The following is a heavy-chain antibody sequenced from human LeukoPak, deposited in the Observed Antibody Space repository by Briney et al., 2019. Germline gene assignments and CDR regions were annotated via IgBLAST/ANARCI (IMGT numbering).Heavy chain of an antibody. V-gene: IGHV4-38-2*01. Sequence: PSETLSLTCAVSGYSISSGHYWGWIRQPPGKGLEWIGSIYHSGSTHYNPSLKSRVTISVDTSKNQFSLKLSSVTAADTAVYYCARSYYDFWSGYLYHYYYMDVWGKGTTVTVSS. CDR3: ARSYYDFWSGYLYHYYYMDV. J-gene: IGHJ6*03. D-gene: IGHD3-3*01. CDR2: IYHSGST. CDR1: GYSISSGHY.